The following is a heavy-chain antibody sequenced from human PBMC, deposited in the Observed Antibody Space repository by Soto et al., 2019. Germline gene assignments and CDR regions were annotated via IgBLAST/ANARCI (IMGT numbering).Heavy chain of an antibody. CDR1: GYTLTSYA. CDR2: INAGNGNT. V-gene: IGHV1-3*01. Sequence: ASVKVSCKSSGYTLTSYAMHCVRQAPGQRLEWMGWINAGNGNTKYSQKFQGRVTITRDTSASTAYMELSSLRSEDTAVYYCARDWVPGYGDYPWFDPWGQGTLVTVSS. CDR3: ARDWVPGYGDYPWFDP. D-gene: IGHD4-17*01. J-gene: IGHJ5*02.